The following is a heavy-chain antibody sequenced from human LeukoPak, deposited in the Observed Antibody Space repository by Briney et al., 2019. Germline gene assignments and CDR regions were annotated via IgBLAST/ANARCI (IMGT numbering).Heavy chain of an antibody. CDR1: GGSISSGDYY. D-gene: IGHD6-19*01. V-gene: IGHV4-30-4*08. CDR2: IYYSGST. CDR3: ARYSGWYSSVPIDY. Sequence: PSETLSLTCTVPGGSISSGDYYWSWIRQPPGKGLEWIGYIYYSGSTYYNPSLKSRVTISVDTSKNQFSLKLSSVTAADTAVYYCARYSGWYSSVPIDYWGQGTLVTVSS. J-gene: IGHJ4*02.